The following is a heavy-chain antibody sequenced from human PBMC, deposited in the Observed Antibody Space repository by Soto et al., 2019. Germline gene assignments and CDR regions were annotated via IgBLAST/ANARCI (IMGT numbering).Heavy chain of an antibody. Sequence: GGSLRLSCAASGFTFSSYGMHWVRQAPGKGLEWVAVISYDGSNKYYADSVKGRFTISRDNSKNTLYLQMNSLRAEDTAVYYCAKGTLYSSGWYDLDYWGQGTLVTVSS. CDR3: AKGTLYSSGWYDLDY. J-gene: IGHJ4*02. D-gene: IGHD6-19*01. V-gene: IGHV3-30*18. CDR1: GFTFSSYG. CDR2: ISYDGSNK.